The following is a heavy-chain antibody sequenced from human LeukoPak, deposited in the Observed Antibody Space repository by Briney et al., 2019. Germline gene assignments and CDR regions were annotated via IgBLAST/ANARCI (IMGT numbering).Heavy chain of an antibody. CDR1: GGSISSSSYS. CDR2: IYYSGST. J-gene: IGHJ5*02. D-gene: IGHD6-6*01. V-gene: IGHV4-39*01. Sequence: SETLSLTCTASGGSISSSSYSWGWIRQPPGKGLEWIGSIYYSGSTYYNPSLKSRVTISVDTSKNQFSLKLSSVTAADTAVYYCARHKAQSIAALNWFDPWGQGTLVTVSS. CDR3: ARHKAQSIAALNWFDP.